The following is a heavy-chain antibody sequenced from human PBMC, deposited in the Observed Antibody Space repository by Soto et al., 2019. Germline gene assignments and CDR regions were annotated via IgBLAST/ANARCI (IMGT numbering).Heavy chain of an antibody. V-gene: IGHV1-18*01. CDR1: GYTFTSYG. Sequence: QVQLVQSGAEVKKPGASVKVSCKASGYTFTSYGISWVRQAPGQGLEWMGWISAYNGNTKYAQKFQGRVTMTTDTSTSTVYMEVRSLRSDDTAVYYCARDAAAGLNDYWGQGTLVTVSS. CDR3: ARDAAAGLNDY. D-gene: IGHD6-13*01. J-gene: IGHJ4*02. CDR2: ISAYNGNT.